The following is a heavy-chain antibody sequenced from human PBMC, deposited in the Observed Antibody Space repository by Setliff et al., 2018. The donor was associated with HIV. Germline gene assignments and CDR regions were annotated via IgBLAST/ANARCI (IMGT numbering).Heavy chain of an antibody. Sequence: SETLSLTCTVSGGSISSGDYYWSWIRQPPGKGLEWIGNIYYSGGTYYHPSLKSRVTISVDTSKNQFSLKLNSVTAADTAVYYCARETNASGSLTAYWYFDLWGRGTLVTVSS. CDR2: IYYSGGT. J-gene: IGHJ2*01. CDR3: ARETNASGSLTAYWYFDL. V-gene: IGHV4-30-4*08. D-gene: IGHD3-10*01. CDR1: GGSISSGDYY.